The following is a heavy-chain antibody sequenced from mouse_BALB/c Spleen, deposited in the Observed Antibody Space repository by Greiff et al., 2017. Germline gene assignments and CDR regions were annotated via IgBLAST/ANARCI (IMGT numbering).Heavy chain of an antibody. J-gene: IGHJ3*01. V-gene: IGHV14-3*02. CDR3: VSIYYDYDWFAY. D-gene: IGHD2-4*01. Sequence: EVKVEESGAELVKPGASVKLSCTASGFNIKDTYMHWVKQRPEQGLEWIGRIDPANGNTKYDPKFQGKATITADTSSNTAYLQLSSLTSEDTAVYYCVSIYYDYDWFAYWGQGTLVTVSA. CDR2: IDPANGNT. CDR1: GFNIKDTY.